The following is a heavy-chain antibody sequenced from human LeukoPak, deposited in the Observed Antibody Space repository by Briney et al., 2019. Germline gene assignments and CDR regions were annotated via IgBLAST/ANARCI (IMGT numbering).Heavy chain of an antibody. Sequence: GGSLRLSCVASGFTFTNYAMSWVRQAPGKGLEWVSAITGSDGTSHYADSVKGRFTISRDNSKNTLYLRVNSLRAEDTAVYYCAKWGDYDILTGYYVPDYWGQGTLVTVSS. D-gene: IGHD3-9*01. J-gene: IGHJ4*02. CDR1: GFTFTNYA. CDR3: AKWGDYDILTGYYVPDY. CDR2: ITGSDGTS. V-gene: IGHV3-23*01.